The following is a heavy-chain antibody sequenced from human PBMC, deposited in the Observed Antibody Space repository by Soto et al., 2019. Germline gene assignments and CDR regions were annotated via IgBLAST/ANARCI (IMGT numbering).Heavy chain of an antibody. D-gene: IGHD6-13*01. J-gene: IGHJ4*02. CDR1: GGSISSSSYY. CDR3: ARPIAARPRDRAAAGTELDY. Sequence: PSETLSLTCTVSGGSISSSSYYWGWIRQPPGKGLEWIGSIYYSGSTYYNPSLKSRVTISVDTSKNQFSLKLSSVTAADTAVYYCARPIAARPRDRAAAGTELDYWGQGTLVTVSS. V-gene: IGHV4-39*01. CDR2: IYYSGST.